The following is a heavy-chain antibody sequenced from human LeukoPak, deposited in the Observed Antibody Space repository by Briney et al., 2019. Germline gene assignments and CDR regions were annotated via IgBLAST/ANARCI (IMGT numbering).Heavy chain of an antibody. Sequence: GRSLRLSCAASGFTFSSYAMHWVRQDPGKGLEWVAVISYDGSNKYYADSVKGRFTISRDNSKNTLYLQMNSLRAEDTAVYYCAREGDDSSGYYLFDYWGQGTLVTVSS. J-gene: IGHJ4*02. CDR2: ISYDGSNK. CDR3: AREGDDSSGYYLFDY. CDR1: GFTFSSYA. D-gene: IGHD3-22*01. V-gene: IGHV3-30-3*01.